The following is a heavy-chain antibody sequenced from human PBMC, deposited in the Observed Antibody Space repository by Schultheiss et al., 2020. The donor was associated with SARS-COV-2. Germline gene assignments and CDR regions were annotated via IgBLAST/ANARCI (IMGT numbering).Heavy chain of an antibody. D-gene: IGHD6-13*01. CDR1: GGSISSGGYY. CDR2: IYYSGST. CDR3: ARSNRAAAVNWFDP. J-gene: IGHJ5*02. Sequence: SETLSLTCTVSGGSISSGGYYWSWIHQHPGKGLEWIGYIYYSGSTYYNPSLKSRVTISVDTSKNQFSLKLSSVTAADTAVYYCARSNRAAAVNWFDPWGQGTLVTVSS. V-gene: IGHV4-31*03.